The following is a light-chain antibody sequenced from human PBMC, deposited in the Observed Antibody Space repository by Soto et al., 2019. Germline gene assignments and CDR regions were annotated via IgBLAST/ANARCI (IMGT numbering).Light chain of an antibody. J-gene: IGLJ2*01. CDR3: QSYASRLTGVV. V-gene: IGLV1-40*01. CDR1: SSNIGAGYD. CDR2: GNS. Sequence: QSVLTQPPSVSGAPGQRVTISCTGSSSNIGAGYDVHWYQQLPGTAPKLLIYGNSNRPSGVPDRFSGSKSGTSASLAITGPRVGGEADYYPQSYASRLTGVVFGGGTK.